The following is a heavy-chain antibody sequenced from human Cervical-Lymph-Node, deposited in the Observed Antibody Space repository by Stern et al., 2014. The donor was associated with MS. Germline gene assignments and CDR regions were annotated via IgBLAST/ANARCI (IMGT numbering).Heavy chain of an antibody. J-gene: IGHJ6*02. CDR3: ARDRGLTHYFYGMDV. D-gene: IGHD3-10*01. Sequence: VQLVESGGGVVQPGKSLRLSCAASGFTFSDYGMHWVRQAPGKGLAWVALATYYGSDQYCADSVKGRFTVSKDNSKNTVLLQMNGLRPEDTAVYFCARDRGLTHYFYGMDVWGQGTTVTVSS. V-gene: IGHV3-30*03. CDR2: ATYYGSDQ. CDR1: GFTFSDYG.